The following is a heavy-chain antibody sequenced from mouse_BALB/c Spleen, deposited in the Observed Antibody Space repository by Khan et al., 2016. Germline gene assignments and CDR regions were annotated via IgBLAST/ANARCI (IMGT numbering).Heavy chain of an antibody. J-gene: IGHJ2*01. Sequence: VQLQESGPGLVKPSQSLSLTCTVTGYSITSGYDWNWIRQFPGNKLEWMGYISYSGSTNYNPSLKSRISITRDTSKNQFFLQLNSVNTEDTATYFCARTARIKYWGQGTTLTVSS. D-gene: IGHD1-2*01. CDR1: GYSITSGYD. CDR2: ISYSGST. V-gene: IGHV3-2*02. CDR3: ARTARIKY.